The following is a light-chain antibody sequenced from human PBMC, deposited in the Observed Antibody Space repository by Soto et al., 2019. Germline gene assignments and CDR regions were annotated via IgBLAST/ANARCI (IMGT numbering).Light chain of an antibody. CDR2: AAA. Sequence: DIQMTQSPSSLSASVGDRVTISCRASQGISNYLAWYQQKPGKVPKLLIYAAATLQLGVPSRFTGSGSATEFSLTITSLQPEDAATDYCQKYNSAPWTFGQGTKVEIK. CDR1: QGISNY. V-gene: IGKV1-27*01. J-gene: IGKJ1*01. CDR3: QKYNSAPWT.